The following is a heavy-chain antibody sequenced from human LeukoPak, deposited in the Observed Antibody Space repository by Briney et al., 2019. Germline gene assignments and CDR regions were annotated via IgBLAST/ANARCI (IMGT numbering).Heavy chain of an antibody. CDR3: ARGPYSGAAAGTPFDY. D-gene: IGHD6-13*01. CDR1: GGSISSYY. Sequence: SETLSLTCTVSGGSISSYYWSWIRQPPGKGLEWIGEINHSGSTNYNPSLKSRVTISVDTSKNQFSLKLSFVTAADTAVYYCARGPYSGAAAGTPFDYWGQGTLVTVSS. J-gene: IGHJ4*02. CDR2: INHSGST. V-gene: IGHV4-34*01.